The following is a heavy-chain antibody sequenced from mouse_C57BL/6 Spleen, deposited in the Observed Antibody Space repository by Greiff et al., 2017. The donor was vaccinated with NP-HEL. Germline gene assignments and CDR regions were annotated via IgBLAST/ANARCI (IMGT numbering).Heavy chain of an antibody. V-gene: IGHV1-80*01. Sequence: VQGVESGAELVKPGASVKISCKASGYAFSSYWMNWVKQRPGKGLEWIGQIYPGDGDTNYNGKFKGKATLTADKSSSTAYMQLSSLTSEDSAVYFCARLRFTTDWYFDVWGTGTTVTVSS. J-gene: IGHJ1*03. D-gene: IGHD1-1*01. CDR3: ARLRFTTDWYFDV. CDR2: IYPGDGDT. CDR1: GYAFSSYW.